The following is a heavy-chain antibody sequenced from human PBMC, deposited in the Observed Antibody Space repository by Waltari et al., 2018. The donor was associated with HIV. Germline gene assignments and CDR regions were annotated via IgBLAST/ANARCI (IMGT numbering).Heavy chain of an antibody. CDR1: NFSISTRP. CDR2: IYPDDTT. Sequence: EILLVESGGRLIQPGGSLGLSCVASNFSISTRPVTWVRQTPGGPLGWVAAIYPDDTTHHAESGRGRFPISRLKSRTSVILLMNGLFVDDTAIYYCATGVRYYSPWGLGTPVTVSA. D-gene: IGHD3-22*01. CDR3: ATGVRYYSP. V-gene: IGHV3-53*01. J-gene: IGHJ5*02.